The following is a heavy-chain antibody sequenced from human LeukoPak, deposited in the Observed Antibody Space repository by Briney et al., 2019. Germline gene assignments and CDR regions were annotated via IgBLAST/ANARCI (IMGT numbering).Heavy chain of an antibody. CDR3: ARDKSIVATTDAFDI. CDR1: GGSISSSSYY. V-gene: IGHV4-61*01. Sequence: SETLSLTCTVSGGSISSSSYYWSWIRQPPGKGLEWIGYISYSGSTNHNPSLKSRVTISVDTSKNQFSLKLSSVTAADTAVYYCARDKSIVATTDAFDIWGQGTMVTVSS. D-gene: IGHD5-12*01. CDR2: ISYSGST. J-gene: IGHJ3*02.